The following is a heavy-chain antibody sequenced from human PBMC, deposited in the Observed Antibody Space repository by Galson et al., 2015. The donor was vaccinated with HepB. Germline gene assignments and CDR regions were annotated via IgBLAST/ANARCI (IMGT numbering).Heavy chain of an antibody. J-gene: IGHJ5*02. CDR1: GFTLSSYW. V-gene: IGHV3-74*01. CDR3: ARVVLVPAGWFDP. Sequence: SLRLPCAASGFTLSSYWMHWVRQAPGKGLVWVSRTHSDGSSTSYADSVKGRFTISRDNAKNTLYLQMNSLRAEDTAVYYCARVVLVPAGWFDPWGQGTLVTVSS. CDR2: THSDGSST. D-gene: IGHD3-16*01.